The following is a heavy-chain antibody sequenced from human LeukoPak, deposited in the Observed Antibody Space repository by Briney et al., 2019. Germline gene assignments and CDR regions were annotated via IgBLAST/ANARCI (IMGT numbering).Heavy chain of an antibody. V-gene: IGHV3-74*01. J-gene: IGHJ4*02. D-gene: IGHD6-19*01. CDR2: INNDGSLT. CDR3: ARPGIALAGDY. Sequence: GGSLRLSCAASGFTFSSYWMHWVRQTPGKGLVWVSRINNDGSLTNYADSVKGRFTISRDNAKNTLYLQMNSLRAEDTAVYYCARPGIALAGDYWGQGTLVTVSS. CDR1: GFTFSSYW.